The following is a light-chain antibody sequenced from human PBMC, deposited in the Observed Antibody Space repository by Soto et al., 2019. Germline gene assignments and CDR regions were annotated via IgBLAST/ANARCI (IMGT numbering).Light chain of an antibody. V-gene: IGKV3-20*01. CDR3: QQYGSSPLT. CDR1: QRVSSSY. J-gene: IGKJ4*01. Sequence: EIVLTQSPGTLSLSPGERATLSCRASQRVSSSYLAWYQQKPGQAPRLLIYGASSRATGIPDRFSGSGSGTDFTLTSNRLEPEDFAVYYCQQYGSSPLTFGGGTKVEIK. CDR2: GAS.